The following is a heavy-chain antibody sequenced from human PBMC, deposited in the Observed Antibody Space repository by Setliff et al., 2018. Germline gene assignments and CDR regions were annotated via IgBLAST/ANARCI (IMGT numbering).Heavy chain of an antibody. J-gene: IGHJ5*02. CDR1: GYDFSSYF. D-gene: IGHD2-8*02. CDR3: ARETSSGPRIDP. CDR2: INPNSGDT. Sequence: ASVKVPCKPSGYDFSSYFIYWLRKAPGLGLEWMGWINPNSGDTNYSHRFQGRVTMAIDTSTRTVYMELTSLRSDDTAIYYCARETSSGPRIDPWGQGTQVTVSS. V-gene: IGHV1-2*02.